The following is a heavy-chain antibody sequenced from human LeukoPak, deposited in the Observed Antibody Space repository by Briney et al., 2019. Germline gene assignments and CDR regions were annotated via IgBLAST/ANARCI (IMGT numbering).Heavy chain of an antibody. V-gene: IGHV4-4*07. CDR3: ARENYYDSSGYSEGMDV. CDR1: GGSISSYY. CDR2: MYVTGTT. Sequence: PSETLSLTCTVSGGSISSYYWSWIRQPPGKGLEWIGRMYVTGTTNYNPSLRSRVTMSMDTSKNQFSLRLSSVTAADTAVYYCARENYYDSSGYSEGMDVWGQGTTVIVSS. J-gene: IGHJ6*02. D-gene: IGHD3-22*01.